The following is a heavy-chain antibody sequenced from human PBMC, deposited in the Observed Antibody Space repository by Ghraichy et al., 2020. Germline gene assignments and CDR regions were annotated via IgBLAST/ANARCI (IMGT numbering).Heavy chain of an antibody. D-gene: IGHD6-13*01. Sequence: SVKVSCKASGGTFSSYAISWVRQAPGQGLEWMGRIIPILGIANYAQKFQGRVTITADKSTSTAYMELSSLRSEDTAVYYCARDQGSSSPHSGRFDYWGQGTLVTVSS. J-gene: IGHJ4*02. CDR2: IIPILGIA. V-gene: IGHV1-69*04. CDR1: GGTFSSYA. CDR3: ARDQGSSSPHSGRFDY.